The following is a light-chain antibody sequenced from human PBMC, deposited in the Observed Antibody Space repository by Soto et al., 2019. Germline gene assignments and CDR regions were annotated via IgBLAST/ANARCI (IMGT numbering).Light chain of an antibody. Sequence: QSALTQPASVSGSPGQSITISCTGTSSDVGGYNLVSWYQQHPGKAPKLMIYEVSKRPSGVSNRFSGSKSGNTASLTISGLQAEDEADYYCCSYAGSSYVFGTGTKLTVL. CDR3: CSYAGSSYV. V-gene: IGLV2-23*02. CDR2: EVS. CDR1: SSDVGGYNL. J-gene: IGLJ1*01.